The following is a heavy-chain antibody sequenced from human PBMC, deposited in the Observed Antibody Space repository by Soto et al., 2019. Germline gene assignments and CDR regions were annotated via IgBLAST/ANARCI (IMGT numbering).Heavy chain of an antibody. D-gene: IGHD6-19*01. Sequence: GSLRISCAASGFTFSSYEMNWVRQAPGKGLEWVSYISRSGCTIYYADAVKGRFTISRDNAKNSLYLQMNSLRAEDTAVYYCARDGGVAGNGGGEDFDYWGQGTLVTVSS. CDR1: GFTFSSYE. CDR2: ISRSGCTI. CDR3: ARDGGVAGNGGGEDFDY. V-gene: IGHV3-48*03. J-gene: IGHJ4*02.